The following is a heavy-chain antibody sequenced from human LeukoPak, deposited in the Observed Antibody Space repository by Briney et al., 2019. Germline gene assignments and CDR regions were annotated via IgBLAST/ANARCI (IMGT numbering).Heavy chain of an antibody. CDR1: GFTFSSYW. V-gene: IGHV3-74*01. J-gene: IGHJ6*02. CDR3: ATEDIVVVPAAMDV. CDR2: INSDGSSR. D-gene: IGHD2-2*01. Sequence: GGSLRLSCAASGFTFSSYWMHWVRQAPGKGLVWVSRINSDGSSRSYADSVKGRFTISRDNAKNTLYLQMNSLRAEDTAVYYCATEDIVVVPAAMDVWGQGTTVTVSS.